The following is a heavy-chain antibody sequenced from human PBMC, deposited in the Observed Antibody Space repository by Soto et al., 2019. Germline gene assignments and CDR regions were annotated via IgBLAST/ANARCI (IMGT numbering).Heavy chain of an antibody. CDR2: ISWNSGSM. J-gene: IGHJ4*02. V-gene: IGHV3-9*01. Sequence: EVQLVESGGGLVQPGRSLRLSCAASGFTFDDYAMHWVRQAPGKGLEWGSGISWNSGSMGYGDSVKGRFTISRDNAKNSLYLQMHSLKADDTALYYCAKDNGRYYDSSGNFDYWGQGTLVTVSS. D-gene: IGHD3-22*01. CDR3: AKDNGRYYDSSGNFDY. CDR1: GFTFDDYA.